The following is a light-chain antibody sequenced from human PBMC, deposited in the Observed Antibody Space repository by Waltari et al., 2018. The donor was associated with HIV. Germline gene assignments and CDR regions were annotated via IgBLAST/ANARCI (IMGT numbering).Light chain of an antibody. Sequence: RMTQSPASLSASFGDRVTITCRSSLQITPYVAWVQQRPGAAPRSLIYDASTLLRGVPSRFSGSGSVSDFTLTISNVQPEDSATYYCHQYNSNPPTFGQGTRLE. CDR3: HQYNSNPPT. CDR2: DAS. V-gene: IGKV1-16*01. CDR1: LQITPY. J-gene: IGKJ5*01.